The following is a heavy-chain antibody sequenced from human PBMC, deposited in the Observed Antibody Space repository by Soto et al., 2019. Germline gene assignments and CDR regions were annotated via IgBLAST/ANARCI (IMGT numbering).Heavy chain of an antibody. D-gene: IGHD1-1*01. J-gene: IGHJ6*02. CDR1: GFTFNNYG. CDR2: IWFDGTYK. V-gene: IGHV3-33*01. CDR3: SREPVPLEDG. Sequence: QVQLVESGGGVVQQGGSLRLSCAASGFTFNNYGMHWVRQAPGKGLEWVAVIWFDGTYKYYADSVKGRFTISRDNSKNTLYLQMNSLGAEDTAVYYCSREPVPLEDGWGQGTTVTVSS.